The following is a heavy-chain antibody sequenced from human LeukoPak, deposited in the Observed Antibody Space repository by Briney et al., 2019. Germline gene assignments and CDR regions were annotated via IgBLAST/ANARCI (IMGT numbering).Heavy chain of an antibody. Sequence: PGGSLRLSCAASGFTFSSYGMHWVRQAPGKGLEWVAFIRYDGSNKYYADSVKGRFTISRDNSKNTLYLQMNSLRAEDTAVYYCARADEVAAATIGPAGYWGQGTLVTVSS. J-gene: IGHJ4*02. CDR2: IRYDGSNK. CDR3: ARADEVAAATIGPAGY. V-gene: IGHV3-30*02. D-gene: IGHD2-2*01. CDR1: GFTFSSYG.